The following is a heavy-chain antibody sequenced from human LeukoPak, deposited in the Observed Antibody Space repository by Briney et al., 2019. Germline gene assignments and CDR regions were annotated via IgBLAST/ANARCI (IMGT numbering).Heavy chain of an antibody. J-gene: IGHJ6*02. Sequence: SQTLSLTCAISGDSVSSNSAAWNWIRQSPSRGLEWLGRTYYRSKWYNDYAGSAKSRKTINPDTSKNQFSLQLNSVTPEDTAVYYCAREGGADSSWYYYYYGMDVWGQGTTVTVSS. CDR1: GDSVSSNSAA. CDR2: TYYRSKWYN. D-gene: IGHD6-13*01. V-gene: IGHV6-1*01. CDR3: AREGGADSSWYYYYYGMDV.